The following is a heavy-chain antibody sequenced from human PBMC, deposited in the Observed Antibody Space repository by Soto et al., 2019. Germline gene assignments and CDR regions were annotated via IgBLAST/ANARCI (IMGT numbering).Heavy chain of an antibody. CDR3: ARDTPMVRGVMWWFDP. CDR1: GGSFSGYY. CDR2: INHSGST. J-gene: IGHJ5*02. Sequence: SETLSLTCAVYGGSFSGYYWSWIRQPPGKGLEWIGEINHSGSTNYNPSLKSRVTISVDTSKNQFSLKLSSVTAADTAVYYCARDTPMVRGVMWWFDPRGQGTLVTVSS. V-gene: IGHV4-34*01. D-gene: IGHD3-10*01.